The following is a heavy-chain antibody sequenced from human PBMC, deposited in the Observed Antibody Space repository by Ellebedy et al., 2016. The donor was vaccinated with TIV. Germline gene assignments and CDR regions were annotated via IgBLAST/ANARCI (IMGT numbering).Heavy chain of an antibody. V-gene: IGHV3-15*01. CDR3: AAGTGRTDFDY. J-gene: IGHJ4*02. Sequence: GESLKISXAASGFTFSSYWMSWVRQAPGKGLEWVGRIKSKTDYGTRDFAAPLRGRFTISRDDSKNTLYLQMNSLETDDTAVYYCAAGTGRTDFDYWGQGTLVTVSS. CDR1: GFTFSSYW. D-gene: IGHD2-15*01. CDR2: IKSKTDYGTR.